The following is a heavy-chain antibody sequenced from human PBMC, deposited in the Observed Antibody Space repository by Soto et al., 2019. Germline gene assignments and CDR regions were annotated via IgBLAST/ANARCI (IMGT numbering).Heavy chain of an antibody. CDR3: AKLQAYSYGPGAYFDY. J-gene: IGHJ4*02. Sequence: GGSLRLSRAASGFTFSSYAMSWVRQAPGKGLECVSAISGSGGSTDYVDSVKGRFTISRDNSKNTLYLQMNSLRAEDTAVYYCAKLQAYSYGPGAYFDYWGQGTLVTVYS. CDR2: ISGSGGST. CDR1: GFTFSSYA. V-gene: IGHV3-23*01. D-gene: IGHD5-18*01.